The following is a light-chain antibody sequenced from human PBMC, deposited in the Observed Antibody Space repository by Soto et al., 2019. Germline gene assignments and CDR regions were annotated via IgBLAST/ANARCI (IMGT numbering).Light chain of an antibody. CDR1: SSHVGGYNF. V-gene: IGLV2-14*01. J-gene: IGLJ2*01. CDR3: TSYTSSSTLV. Sequence: QSALTQPASVSGSPGQSITISCTGTSSHVGGYNFVSWYQHHPGKAPKLMVYAVTNRPSGVSNRFSGSKSGSTASLTISGLRAEDEADYYCTSYTSSSTLVFGGGTKLTVL. CDR2: AVT.